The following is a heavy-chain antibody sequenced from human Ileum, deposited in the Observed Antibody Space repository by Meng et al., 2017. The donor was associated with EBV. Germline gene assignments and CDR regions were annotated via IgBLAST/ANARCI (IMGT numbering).Heavy chain of an antibody. Sequence: QVQWEESGPGLVGPSGTLYLTCSVSGDSSSNEHWWSWVRQSPGKGLEWIGEIHHTRGPNYNPSLKSRVIISVDKSNNHFSLRLSAVTAADTAVYYCASNGAFSLDHWGQGTLVTVSS. J-gene: IGHJ4*02. V-gene: IGHV4-4*02. D-gene: IGHD2-8*01. CDR1: GDSSSNEHW. CDR2: IHHTRGP. CDR3: ASNGAFSLDH.